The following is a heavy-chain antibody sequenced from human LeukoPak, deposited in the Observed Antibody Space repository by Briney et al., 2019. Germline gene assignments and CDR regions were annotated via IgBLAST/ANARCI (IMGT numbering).Heavy chain of an antibody. V-gene: IGHV3-49*04. Sequence: PGGPLRLSCITSGFTFGDYAMSWVRQAPGKGLECVGLNRRKMYGGTTEYAESVKGRFTISRDEWKSIAYLQMNSLTTEDTAVYYCARNPYSGSYSKFEYWGQGTLVTVSS. D-gene: IGHD1-26*01. CDR1: GFTFGDYA. CDR3: ARNPYSGSYSKFEY. J-gene: IGHJ4*02. CDR2: NRRKMYGGTT.